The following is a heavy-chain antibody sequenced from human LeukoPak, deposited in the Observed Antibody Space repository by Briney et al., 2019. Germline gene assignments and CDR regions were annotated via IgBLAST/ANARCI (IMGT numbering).Heavy chain of an antibody. Sequence: GGSLRLSCAASGFTVSSNYMSWVRQAPGKGLEWVSVIYSGGSTYYADSVKGRFTISRDNSKNTLYLQMNSLRAGDAAVYYCARGVYYDIWTNYFDYWGQGTLVTVSS. CDR1: GFTVSSNY. CDR2: IYSGGST. CDR3: ARGVYYDIWTNYFDY. D-gene: IGHD3-9*01. J-gene: IGHJ4*02. V-gene: IGHV3-53*01.